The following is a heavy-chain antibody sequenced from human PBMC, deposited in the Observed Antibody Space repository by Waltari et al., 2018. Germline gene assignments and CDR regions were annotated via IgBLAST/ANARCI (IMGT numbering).Heavy chain of an antibody. D-gene: IGHD3-3*01. J-gene: IGHJ4*02. CDR1: GYTFTGYY. CDR2: INPNSGGT. Sequence: QVQLMQSGAEVKKPGASVKVSCKASGYTFTGYYMHWVRQAPGQGLEWMGWINPNSGGTNYARKFQGRVTTTRDTSISTAYMELNRLGSDDTAVYYCARSDDFGSGYYGTVYWGQGTLVTVSS. V-gene: IGHV1-2*02. CDR3: ARSDDFGSGYYGTVY.